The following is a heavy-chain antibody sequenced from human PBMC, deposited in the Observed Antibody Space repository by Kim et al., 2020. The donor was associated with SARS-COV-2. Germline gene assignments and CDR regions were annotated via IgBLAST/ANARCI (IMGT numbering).Heavy chain of an antibody. Sequence: GGSLRLSCAASGFTLSSYAMNWVRQAPGKGLEWVAVISYDGSFEYYADSVRGRFSISRDNSKNTLFLQMTSLRDDDTAKYFCAATDSSDLFTYAFDFWGQGTMVTVSS. CDR3: AATDSSDLFTYAFDF. CDR1: GFTLSSYA. J-gene: IGHJ3*01. D-gene: IGHD3-22*01. CDR2: ISYDGSFE. V-gene: IGHV3-30*03.